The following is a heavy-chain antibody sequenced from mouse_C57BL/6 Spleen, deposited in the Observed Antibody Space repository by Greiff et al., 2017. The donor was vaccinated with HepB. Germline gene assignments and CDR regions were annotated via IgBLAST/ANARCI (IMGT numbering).Heavy chain of an antibody. J-gene: IGHJ2*01. Sequence: EVQLQESGPGLVKPSQSLSLTCSVTGYSITSCYYWNWIRQFPGNKLEWMGYISYDGSNNYNPSLKNRISITRDTSKNQFFLKLNSVTTEDTATYYCARGGNWDVRGYFDYWGQGTTLTVSS. CDR2: ISYDGSN. CDR1: GYSITSCYY. D-gene: IGHD4-1*01. CDR3: ARGGNWDVRGYFDY. V-gene: IGHV3-6*01.